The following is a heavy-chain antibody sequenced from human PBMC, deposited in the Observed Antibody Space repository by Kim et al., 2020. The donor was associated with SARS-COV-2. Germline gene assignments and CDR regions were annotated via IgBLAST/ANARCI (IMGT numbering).Heavy chain of an antibody. CDR3: ASGGCSSTSCPAYYYYYGMDV. D-gene: IGHD2-2*01. CDR1: GGTFSSYA. V-gene: IGHV1-69*13. CDR2: IIPIFGTA. Sequence: SVKVSCKASGGTFSSYAISWVRQAPGQGLEWMGGIIPIFGTANYAQKFQGRVTITADESTSTAYMELSSLRSEDTAVYYCASGGCSSTSCPAYYYYYGMDVCGQGTTVTVSS. J-gene: IGHJ6*02.